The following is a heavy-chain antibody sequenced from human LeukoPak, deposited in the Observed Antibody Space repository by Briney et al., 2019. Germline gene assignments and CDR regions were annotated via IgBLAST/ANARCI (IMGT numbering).Heavy chain of an antibody. D-gene: IGHD3-22*01. CDR3: ARGRGYGYHDSSGYF. Sequence: SGGSLRLSCAASGFTFSSYSMNWDRQAPGKGLEWVSLISSSSNYIYYADSVKGRFTISRDNAENSMYLQMNSLRDEDTAVYYCARGRGYGYHDSSGYFWGQGTLVTVSS. CDR1: GFTFSSYS. V-gene: IGHV3-21*01. J-gene: IGHJ4*02. CDR2: ISSSSNYI.